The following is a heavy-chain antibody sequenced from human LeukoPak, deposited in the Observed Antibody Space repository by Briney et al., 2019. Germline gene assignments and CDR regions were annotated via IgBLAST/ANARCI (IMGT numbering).Heavy chain of an antibody. J-gene: IGHJ3*02. V-gene: IGHV3-23*01. CDR2: ISGSGGST. Sequence: GGSLRLSCAASGFTFSGYVMTWVRQPPGKGLQWVADISGSGGSTYYADSVKGRFSISRDNSKNTLYLQMNSLRTEDTAVYYCARDTTAFGVVIKTGAFDRWGQGTMVTVSS. D-gene: IGHD3-3*01. CDR1: GFTFSGYV. CDR3: ARDTTAFGVVIKTGAFDR.